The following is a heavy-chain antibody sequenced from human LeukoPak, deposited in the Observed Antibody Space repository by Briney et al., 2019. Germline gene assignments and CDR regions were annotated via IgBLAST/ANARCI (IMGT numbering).Heavy chain of an antibody. CDR1: GFTFSSYS. D-gene: IGHD1-26*01. V-gene: IGHV3-48*01. Sequence: GGSLRLSCAASGFTFSSYSMNWVRQAPGKGLEWVSYISSSSSTIYYADSVKGRFTISRDNAKSSLYLQMNSLRAEDTAVYYCARDRSWYFDYWGQGTLVTVSS. CDR2: ISSSSSTI. J-gene: IGHJ4*02. CDR3: ARDRSWYFDY.